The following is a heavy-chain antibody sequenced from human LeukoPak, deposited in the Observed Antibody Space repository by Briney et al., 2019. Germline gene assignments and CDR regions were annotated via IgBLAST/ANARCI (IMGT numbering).Heavy chain of an antibody. CDR1: GASISSYY. CDR3: ARQGPLTTAVTTRTNPFDY. V-gene: IGHV4-59*08. D-gene: IGHD4-11*01. J-gene: IGHJ4*02. CDR2: IYYSGST. Sequence: SETLSLTCTVSGASISSYYWSWIRQPPGKGLEWIGYIYYSGSTNYNPSRKSRVTISVDTSKNQFSLKLSSVTAADTAVYYCARQGPLTTAVTTRTNPFDYWGQGTLVTVSS.